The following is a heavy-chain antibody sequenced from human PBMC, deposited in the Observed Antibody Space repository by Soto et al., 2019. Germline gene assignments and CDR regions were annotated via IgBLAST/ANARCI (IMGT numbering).Heavy chain of an antibody. D-gene: IGHD3-16*01. CDR1: GYTFTSCD. J-gene: IGHJ5*02. Sequence: GASVKVSCKASGYTFTSCDISWVRQAHGQGLEWMGWVSASNGNTNYAQKFQGRVTMTTDTSTSTAYMELRSLRSDDTAVYYCARRGTPDYGWFDPWGQGTLVTVSS. CDR2: VSASNGNT. V-gene: IGHV1-18*01. CDR3: ARRGTPDYGWFDP.